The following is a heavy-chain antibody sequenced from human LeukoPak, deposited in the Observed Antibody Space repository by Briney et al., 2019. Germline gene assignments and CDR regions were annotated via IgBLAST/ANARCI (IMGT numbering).Heavy chain of an antibody. CDR3: ARGSTVTIDY. D-gene: IGHD4-17*01. CDR2: INHSGST. J-gene: IGHJ4*02. Sequence: SETLSLTCAVYGGSFSGYYWSWIRQPPGKGLEWIGEINHSGSTNYNPSLKSRVTISVDTSKNQFSLKLSSVTAADTAVYYCARGSTVTIDYWGQGTLVTVSS. CDR1: GGSFSGYY. V-gene: IGHV4-34*01.